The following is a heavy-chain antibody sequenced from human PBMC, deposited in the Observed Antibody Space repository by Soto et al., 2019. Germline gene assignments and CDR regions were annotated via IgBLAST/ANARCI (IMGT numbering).Heavy chain of an antibody. J-gene: IGHJ4*02. CDR3: ASPKRDSSSWYFFDY. V-gene: IGHV4-59*01. CDR1: GGSISSYY. CDR2: IYYSGST. Sequence: SETLSLTCTVSGGSISSYYWSWIRQPPGKGLEWIGYIYYSGSTNYNPSLKSRVTISVDTSKNQFSLKLSSVTAADTAVYYCASPKRDSSSWYFFDYWGQGTLVTVSS. D-gene: IGHD6-13*01.